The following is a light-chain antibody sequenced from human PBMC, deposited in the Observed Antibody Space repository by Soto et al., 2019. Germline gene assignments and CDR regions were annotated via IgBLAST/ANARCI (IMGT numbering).Light chain of an antibody. CDR3: CSYAGSYTLYV. J-gene: IGLJ1*01. Sequence: QSVLAQPASVSGSPGQSITISCTGTSGFVGSFSLVSWYQQHPGKAPKLMIYDVSKRPSGVPDRFSGSKSGNTASLTISGLQAEDEADYYCCSYAGSYTLYVFGNGTKVTVL. V-gene: IGLV2-11*01. CDR2: DVS. CDR1: SGFVGSFSL.